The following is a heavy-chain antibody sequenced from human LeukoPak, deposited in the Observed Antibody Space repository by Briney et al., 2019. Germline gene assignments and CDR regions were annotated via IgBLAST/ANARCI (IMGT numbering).Heavy chain of an antibody. CDR3: ARDADWGYDAFDI. Sequence: SQTLSLTCAISGDSVSVDSDVWNWIRHSPSRGLEWLGRTYYKSKWYNDYAVSVKSRITISPDTSKDQFSLQLNPVTPEDTAVYYCARDADWGYDAFDIWGQGTMVTVSS. CDR1: GDSVSVDSDV. CDR2: TYYKSKWYN. V-gene: IGHV6-1*01. D-gene: IGHD7-27*01. J-gene: IGHJ3*02.